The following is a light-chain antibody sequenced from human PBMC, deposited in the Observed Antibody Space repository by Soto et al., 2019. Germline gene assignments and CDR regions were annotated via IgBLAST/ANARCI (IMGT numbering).Light chain of an antibody. CDR3: SSYTSSSTL. Sequence: SVLTQPASVSGSPGQSSNISCTGTSSDVGGYNYVSWYQQHPGKAPKLMIYEVSNRPSGVSNRFSGSKSGNTASLTISGLQAEDEADYYCSSYTSSSTLFGTGTKVTV. J-gene: IGLJ1*01. CDR1: SSDVGGYNY. V-gene: IGLV2-14*01. CDR2: EVS.